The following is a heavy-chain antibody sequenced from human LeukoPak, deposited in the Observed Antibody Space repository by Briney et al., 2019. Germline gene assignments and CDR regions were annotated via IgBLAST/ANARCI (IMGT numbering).Heavy chain of an antibody. CDR2: IYSSGST. CDR1: GFSVSSNY. Sequence: GGSLRLSCAASGFSVSSNYMSWVRQAPGKGLEWVSVIYSSGSTYYADSVKGQLTISRDNSKNTLHLQMNTLRAEDTAVYYCGSRIATAGSVDYWGQGTQVTVSS. V-gene: IGHV3-53*01. D-gene: IGHD6-13*01. CDR3: GSRIATAGSVDY. J-gene: IGHJ4*02.